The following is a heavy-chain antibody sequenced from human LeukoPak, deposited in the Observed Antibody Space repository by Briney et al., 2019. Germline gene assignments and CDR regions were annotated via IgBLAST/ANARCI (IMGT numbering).Heavy chain of an antibody. V-gene: IGHV1-69*05. CDR2: IIPIFGTA. D-gene: IGHD3-10*01. Sequence: ASVKVSCKASGGTFSSYVISWVRQAPGQGLEWMGRIIPIFGTANYAQKFQGRVTITTDESTSTAYMELSSLRSEDTAVYYCARGRRVVRGVITTLGNYYYYMDVWGKGTTVTVSS. CDR1: GGTFSSYV. CDR3: ARGRRVVRGVITTLGNYYYYMDV. J-gene: IGHJ6*03.